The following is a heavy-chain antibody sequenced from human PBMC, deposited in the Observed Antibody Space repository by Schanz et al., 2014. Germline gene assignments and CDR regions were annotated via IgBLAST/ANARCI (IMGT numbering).Heavy chain of an antibody. D-gene: IGHD1-26*01. CDR2: IYYSGST. J-gene: IGHJ4*02. CDR1: GGSISSGGYS. V-gene: IGHV4-30-4*07. CDR3: ARYTGAYFDY. Sequence: QVPLQESGPGLVKPSQTLSLTCAVSGGSISSGGYSWNWIRQPPGKGLEWIVYIYYSGSTYYNPSLKSRVTISVETSKTQFSLRLSSVTAADTAVYYCARYTGAYFDYWGQGTLVTVSS.